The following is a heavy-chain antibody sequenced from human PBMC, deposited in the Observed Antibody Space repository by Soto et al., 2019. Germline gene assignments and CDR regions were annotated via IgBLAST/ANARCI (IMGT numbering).Heavy chain of an antibody. CDR3: AKSRIPAARLVFPSVFDY. J-gene: IGHJ4*02. CDR1: GFTFDDYA. D-gene: IGHD2-2*01. Sequence: GGSLRLSCAASGFTFDDYAMHWVRQAPGKGLEWVSGISWNSGSIGYADSVKGRFTISRDNAKNSLYLQMNSLRAEDTALYYCAKSRIPAARLVFPSVFDYWGQGTLVTVSS. V-gene: IGHV3-9*01. CDR2: ISWNSGSI.